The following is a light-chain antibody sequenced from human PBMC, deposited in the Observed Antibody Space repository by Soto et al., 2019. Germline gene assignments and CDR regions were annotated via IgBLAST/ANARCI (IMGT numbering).Light chain of an antibody. V-gene: IGKV1-5*03. Sequence: DIQMTQSPSTPSASLGDRVTITCRASQSISSWLAWYQQKPGKAPKLLIYKASSLESGVPSRFIGSGSGTEFTLTISSLPPDDVATYYCQQYNSYWTFGQGTKVDIK. CDR2: KAS. J-gene: IGKJ1*01. CDR3: QQYNSYWT. CDR1: QSISSW.